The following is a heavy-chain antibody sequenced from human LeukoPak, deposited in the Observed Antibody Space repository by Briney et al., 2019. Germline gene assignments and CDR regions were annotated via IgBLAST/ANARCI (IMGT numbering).Heavy chain of an antibody. CDR3: AKPPYYYDSSGYDY. CDR1: GFTFSSYD. CDR2: IRYDGSNK. J-gene: IGHJ4*02. D-gene: IGHD3-22*01. Sequence: PGGSLRLSCAASGFTFSSYDMHWVRQAPGKGLEWVAFIRYDGSNKYYADSVKGRFTISRDNSKNTLYLQMNSLRAEDTAVYYCAKPPYYYDSSGYDYWGQGTLVTVSS. V-gene: IGHV3-30*02.